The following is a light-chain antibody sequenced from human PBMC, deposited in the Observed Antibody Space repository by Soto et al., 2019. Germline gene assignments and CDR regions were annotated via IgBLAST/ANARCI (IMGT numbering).Light chain of an antibody. V-gene: IGKV1-5*03. CDR2: KAS. CDR3: QQYNSYSPT. J-gene: IGKJ1*01. CDR1: QSISTW. Sequence: DIQMTQSPSTLSASVGDRVTITCRASQSISTWLAWYQQEPGKAPKLLIHKASSLQSGVPSRFSGSGSWTDFTITISSLHPDDFATYYCQQYNSYSPTFGQGTRVEIK.